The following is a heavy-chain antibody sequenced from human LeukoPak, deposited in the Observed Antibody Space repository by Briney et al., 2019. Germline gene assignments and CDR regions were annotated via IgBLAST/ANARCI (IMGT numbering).Heavy chain of an antibody. D-gene: IGHD6-19*01. CDR3: ATKGPYSSGWHFDY. Sequence: GASVKVSCKASGGTFSSYAISWVRQASGQGLEWMGGIIPIFGTANYAQKFQGRVTITADESTSTAYMELSSLRSEDTAVYYCATKGPYSSGWHFDYWGQGTLVTVSS. CDR1: GGTFSSYA. V-gene: IGHV1-69*13. CDR2: IIPIFGTA. J-gene: IGHJ4*02.